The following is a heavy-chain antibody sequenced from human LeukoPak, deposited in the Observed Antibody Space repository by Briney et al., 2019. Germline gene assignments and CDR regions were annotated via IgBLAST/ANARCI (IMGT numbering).Heavy chain of an antibody. CDR1: GFTFSSYW. D-gene: IGHD5/OR15-5a*01. J-gene: IGHJ4*02. CDR2: IKQDGSEK. V-gene: IGHV3-7*01. Sequence: PGGSLRLSCAASGFTFSSYWMSWVRQAPGKGLEWVANIKQDGSEKYYVDSVKGRFTISRDNAKNSLYLQMNSLRAEDTAVYYCARAGSTIWNPPVDYWGQGTLVTVSS. CDR3: ARAGSTIWNPPVDY.